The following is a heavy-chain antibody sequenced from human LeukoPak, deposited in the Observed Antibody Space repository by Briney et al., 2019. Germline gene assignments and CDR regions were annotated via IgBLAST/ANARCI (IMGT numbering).Heavy chain of an antibody. V-gene: IGHV3-21*01. CDR2: FTSMSGTI. CDR3: ARDLIYCSNTSCYFDY. CDR1: GFTFSSHS. D-gene: IGHD2-2*01. Sequence: PGGSLRHSCVASGFTFSSHSMSWVRQPPGKGLEWVSSFTSMSGTIYYADSVKGRFTISRDNAKNSLYLQMNSLRAEDTAVYYCARDLIYCSNTSCYFDYWGQGTLVTVSS. J-gene: IGHJ4*02.